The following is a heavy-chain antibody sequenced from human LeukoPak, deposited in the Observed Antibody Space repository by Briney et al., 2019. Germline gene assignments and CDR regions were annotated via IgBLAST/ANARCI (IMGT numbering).Heavy chain of an antibody. D-gene: IGHD3-16*02. CDR1: GFTFSTYG. CDR2: IWYDGSNK. J-gene: IGHJ6*02. Sequence: QPGRSLRLSCAASGFTFSTYGMHWVRQAPGKGLESVAVIWYDGSNKYYADSVKGRFTISRDNSKNTLYLQMSSLRAEDTAVYYCARERYELSTPYGMDVWGQGTTVTVSS. V-gene: IGHV3-33*01. CDR3: ARERYELSTPYGMDV.